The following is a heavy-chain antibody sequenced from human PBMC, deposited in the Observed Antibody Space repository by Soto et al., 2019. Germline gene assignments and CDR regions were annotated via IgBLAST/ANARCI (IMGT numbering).Heavy chain of an antibody. V-gene: IGHV1-18*01. J-gene: IGHJ6*02. CDR3: ARDLGYSGYDFYYGMDV. D-gene: IGHD5-12*01. CDR2: ISAYNGNT. Sequence: KASCKASGYAFPIYGISWVRLAPRKGFEWMGWISAYNGNTNYAQKLQGGVTMTTDTSTSTAYMELRSLRSDDTAVYYCARDLGYSGYDFYYGMDVWGQGTTVTVSS. CDR1: GYAFPIYG.